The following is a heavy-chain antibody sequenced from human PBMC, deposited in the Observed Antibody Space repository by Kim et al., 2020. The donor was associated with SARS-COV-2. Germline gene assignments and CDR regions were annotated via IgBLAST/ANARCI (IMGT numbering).Heavy chain of an antibody. V-gene: IGHV3-11*01. Sequence: GGSLRLSCAASGFTFSDYYMSWIRQAPGKGLEWVSYISSSGSTIYYADSVKGRFTISRDNAKNSLYLQMNSLRAEDTAVYYCARDGGVDTALYSSGWSYFSGFDYWGQGTLVTVSS. CDR3: ARDGGVDTALYSSGWSYFSGFDY. CDR2: ISSSGSTI. CDR1: GFTFSDYY. D-gene: IGHD6-19*01. J-gene: IGHJ4*02.